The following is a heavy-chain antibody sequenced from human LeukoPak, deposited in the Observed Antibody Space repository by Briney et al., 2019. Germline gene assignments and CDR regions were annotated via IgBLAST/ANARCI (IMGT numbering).Heavy chain of an antibody. V-gene: IGHV3-74*01. Sequence: GGSLRLSCAASGFTFSSYWMHWVRQAPGKGPVWASRINSDGSSTSYADSVKGRFTISRDNSKNTLYLQMGSLTPEDMAVYYCARDFSCGSGFDYWGQGILVTVSS. CDR3: ARDFSCGSGFDY. CDR2: INSDGSST. CDR1: GFTFSSYW. D-gene: IGHD6-19*01. J-gene: IGHJ4*02.